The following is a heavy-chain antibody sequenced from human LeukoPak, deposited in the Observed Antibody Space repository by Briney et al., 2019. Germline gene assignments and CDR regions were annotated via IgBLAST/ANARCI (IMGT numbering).Heavy chain of an antibody. CDR3: ASWNIAAAGNPTFDY. V-gene: IGHV4-34*01. D-gene: IGHD6-13*01. J-gene: IGHJ4*02. CDR2: INHSGST. CDR1: GGSFSSYY. Sequence: SETLSLTCAVYGGSFSSYYWSWIRQPPGKGLEWIGEINHSGSTNYNPSLKSRVTISVDTSKNQFSLKLSSVTAADTAVYYCASWNIAAAGNPTFDYWGQGTLVTVSS.